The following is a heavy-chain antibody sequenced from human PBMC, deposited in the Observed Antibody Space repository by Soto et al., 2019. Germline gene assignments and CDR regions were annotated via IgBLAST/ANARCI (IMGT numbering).Heavy chain of an antibody. CDR1: GYTFTSYG. Sequence: ASVKFFCKAAGYTFTSYGISWVRQAPGQGLDWMGWVSAYNGNTNYAQKFQGRVTITADESTSTAYMELSSLRSEDTAVYYCARGVTIFGVVNYYYYYGMDVWGQGTTVTVSS. CDR2: VSAYNGNT. J-gene: IGHJ6*02. V-gene: IGHV1-18*04. D-gene: IGHD3-3*01. CDR3: ARGVTIFGVVNYYYYYGMDV.